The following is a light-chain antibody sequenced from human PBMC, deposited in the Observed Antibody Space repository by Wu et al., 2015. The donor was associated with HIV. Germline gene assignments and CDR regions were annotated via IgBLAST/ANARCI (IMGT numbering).Light chain of an antibody. Sequence: EIVLTQSPGTLSLSPGERATLSCRASQSVSSNLAWYQQKPGQAPRLLIYGASTRATGIPARFSGSGSGTEFTLTISSMQSEDFAVYYCQQYNNWPPRGTFGQGTKVEIK. CDR1: QSVSSN. J-gene: IGKJ1*01. CDR2: GAS. V-gene: IGKV3-15*01. CDR3: QQYNNWPPRGT.